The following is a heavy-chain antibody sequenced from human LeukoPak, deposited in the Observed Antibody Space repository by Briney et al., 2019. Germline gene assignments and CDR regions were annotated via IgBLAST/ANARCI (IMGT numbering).Heavy chain of an antibody. J-gene: IGHJ4*02. CDR3: AKTYYYDSSGYYYVFDY. V-gene: IGHV3-23*01. Sequence: GGSLRLSCAASGFTFSSYAMSWVRQTPGKGLEWVSAISGSASSTYYADSVKGRFTISRDNSKNTLYLQMNSLRAEDTAIYYCAKTYYYDSSGYYYVFDYWGQGTLVTVSS. CDR2: ISGSASST. D-gene: IGHD3-22*01. CDR1: GFTFSSYA.